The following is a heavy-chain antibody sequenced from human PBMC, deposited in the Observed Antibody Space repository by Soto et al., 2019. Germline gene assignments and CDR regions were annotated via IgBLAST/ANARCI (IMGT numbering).Heavy chain of an antibody. J-gene: IGHJ6*02. Sequence: ASVKVSCKAAGYTFTNYGITWVRQAPGQGLECMGWVSGYNGNTKYAQNIQGRVSMTTDTSTRIAYMELRSLTSDDTAVYYCARDLRDLRTGLSYGMAVWCQGTTVTVSS. CDR2: VSGYNGNT. D-gene: IGHD2-2*01. CDR1: GYTFTNYG. CDR3: ARDLRDLRTGLSYGMAV. V-gene: IGHV1-18*04.